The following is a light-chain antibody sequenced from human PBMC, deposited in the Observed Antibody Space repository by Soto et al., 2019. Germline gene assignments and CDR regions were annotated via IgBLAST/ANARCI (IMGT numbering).Light chain of an antibody. J-gene: IGKJ4*01. Sequence: DIHMAHSPSTLSSSLVDRGTITCRASQSISSWLAWYQQKPGKAPKLLIYDASSLESGVPSRFSGSGSGTEFTLTISNLQPDDFATYYCQQYDNYPLTFGGGTKVDIK. CDR1: QSISSW. V-gene: IGKV1-5*01. CDR3: QQYDNYPLT. CDR2: DAS.